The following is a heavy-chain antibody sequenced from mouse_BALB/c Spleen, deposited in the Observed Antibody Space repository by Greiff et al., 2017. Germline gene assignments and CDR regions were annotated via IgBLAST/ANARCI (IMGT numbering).Heavy chain of an antibody. J-gene: IGHJ3*01. D-gene: IGHD2-3*01. CDR2: IYPGDGDT. Sequence: VKLQESGAELVRPGSSVKISCKASGYAFSSYWMNWVKQRPGQGLEWIGQIYPGDGDTNYNGKFKGKATLTADKSSSTAYMQLSSLTSEDSAVYFCASPYDGPWFAYWGQGTLVTVSA. V-gene: IGHV1-80*01. CDR3: ASPYDGPWFAY. CDR1: GYAFSSYW.